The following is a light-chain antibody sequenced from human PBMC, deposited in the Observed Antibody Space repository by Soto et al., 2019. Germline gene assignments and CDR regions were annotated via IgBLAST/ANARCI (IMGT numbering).Light chain of an antibody. Sequence: DIVMTQSPDSLAVSLGERATINCKSGQSVLYSSNSRNYLAWYQQKPRQPPKLLIYWASTRESGVPDRFSGSGSGTDFTLTISSLQAEDVAVYFCQQYYSTPWTFGQGTKVEVK. CDR3: QQYYSTPWT. CDR1: QSVLYSSNSRNY. V-gene: IGKV4-1*01. CDR2: WAS. J-gene: IGKJ1*01.